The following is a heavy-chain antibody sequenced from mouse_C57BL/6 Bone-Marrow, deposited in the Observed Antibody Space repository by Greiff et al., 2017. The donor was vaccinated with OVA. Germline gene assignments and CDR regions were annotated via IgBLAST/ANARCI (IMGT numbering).Heavy chain of an antibody. J-gene: IGHJ3*01. CDR2: INPYNGGT. CDR3: ARRRVWVAY. CDR1: GYTFTDYY. Sequence: EVQGVESGPVLVKPGASVKMSCKASGYTFTDYYMNWVKQSHGKSLEWIGVINPYNGGTSYNQKFKGKATLTVDKSSSTAYMELNSLTSEDSAVYYCARRRVWVAYWGQGTLVTVSA. V-gene: IGHV1-19*01.